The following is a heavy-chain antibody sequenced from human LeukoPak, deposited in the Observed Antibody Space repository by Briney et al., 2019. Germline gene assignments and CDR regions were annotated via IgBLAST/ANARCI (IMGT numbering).Heavy chain of an antibody. CDR3: ARGRPHGNDY. CDR1: GFTFSSYW. Sequence: GGSLRLSWAASGFTFSSYWMNWVRQAPGKGLVWVSRIASDGSSTTYADSVKGRFSISRDNAKNTLYLQMNSLRVEDTAVYYCARGRPHGNDYWGQGTLVTVST. CDR2: IASDGSST. V-gene: IGHV3-74*01. J-gene: IGHJ4*02. D-gene: IGHD4-23*01.